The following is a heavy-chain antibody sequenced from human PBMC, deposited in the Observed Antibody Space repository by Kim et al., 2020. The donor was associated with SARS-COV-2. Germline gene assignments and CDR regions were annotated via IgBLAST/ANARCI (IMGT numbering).Heavy chain of an antibody. V-gene: IGHV3-30*18. D-gene: IGHD3-16*01. CDR2: ISYDGSNK. CDR3: AKVEGDYVWGSWQH. CDR1: GFTFSSYG. Sequence: GGSLRLSCAASGFTFSSYGMHWVRQAPGKGLEWVAVISYDGSNKYYADSVKGRFTISRDNSKNTLYLQMNSLRAEDTAVYYCAKVEGDYVWGSWQHWGQGTLVTVSS. J-gene: IGHJ1*01.